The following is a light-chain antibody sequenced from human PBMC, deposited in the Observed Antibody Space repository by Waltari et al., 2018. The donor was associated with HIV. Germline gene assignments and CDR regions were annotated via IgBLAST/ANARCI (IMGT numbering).Light chain of an antibody. CDR2: DNN. J-gene: IGLJ2*01. Sequence: SVLPQPPSVSAAPGQKVTISCSGSSSNIGSNYVSCYQQLPGTAPKLLIYDNNKRPSSIPDRFSGSKSGTSATLGITGLQTGDEADYYCGTWDSSLSAYVVFGGGTKLTVL. CDR1: SSNIGSNY. V-gene: IGLV1-51*01. CDR3: GTWDSSLSAYVV.